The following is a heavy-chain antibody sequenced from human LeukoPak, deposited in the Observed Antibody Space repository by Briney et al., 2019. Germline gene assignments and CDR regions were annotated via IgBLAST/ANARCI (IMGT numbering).Heavy chain of an antibody. CDR3: ARVTLWFGFFDY. CDR1: GFTVSSNY. Sequence: GGSLTLSCAASGFTVSSNYMSWVRQAPGKGLEWVSVIYSGGSTYYADSVKGRFTISRDNSKNTLYLQMNRLRVEDTAVYYCARVTLWFGFFDYWGQGTLVTVSS. J-gene: IGHJ4*02. CDR2: IYSGGST. V-gene: IGHV3-66*01. D-gene: IGHD3-10*01.